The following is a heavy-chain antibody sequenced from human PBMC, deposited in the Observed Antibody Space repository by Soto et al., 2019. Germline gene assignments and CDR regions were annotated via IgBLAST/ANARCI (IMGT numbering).Heavy chain of an antibody. CDR3: AKLLAVAGYYFDY. CDR2: IYYSGST. CDR1: GGSISSSSYY. Sequence: PSETLSLTCTVSGGSISSSSYYWGWIRQPPGKGLEWIGCIYYSGSTYYNPSLKSRVTISVDTSKNQFSLKLSSVTAADTAVYYCAKLLAVAGYYFDYWGQGTLVTVSS. V-gene: IGHV4-39*01. D-gene: IGHD6-19*01. J-gene: IGHJ4*02.